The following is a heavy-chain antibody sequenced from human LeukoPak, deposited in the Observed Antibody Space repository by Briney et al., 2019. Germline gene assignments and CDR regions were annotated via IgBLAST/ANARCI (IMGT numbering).Heavy chain of an antibody. CDR2: MSYDGTNK. CDR3: ARDRSLDA. CDR1: GFTFSSYA. V-gene: IGHV3-30*04. J-gene: IGHJ6*02. Sequence: GGSLRLSCAASGFTFSSYAMHWVRQAPGKGLEWVAVMSYDGTNKYYADSVKGRFTISRDNSKNTLYLQMNSLRAEDTAEYYCARDRSLDAWGQGTTVTVSS.